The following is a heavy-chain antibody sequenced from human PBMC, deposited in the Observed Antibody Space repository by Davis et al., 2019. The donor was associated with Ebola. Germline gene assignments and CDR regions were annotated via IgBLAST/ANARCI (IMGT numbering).Heavy chain of an antibody. CDR1: GFTFRNYG. CDR3: ARGDFYYGVDV. CDR2: VSSDGDKK. V-gene: IGHV3-30*03. Sequence: GESLKISCAASGFTFRNYGMHWVRQAPGKGLEWVAIVSSDGDKKLYADSVKGRFTISRDNSKNTLYLEMTSLRIGDTAVYYCARGDFYYGVDVWGQGTTVTVSS. J-gene: IGHJ6*02.